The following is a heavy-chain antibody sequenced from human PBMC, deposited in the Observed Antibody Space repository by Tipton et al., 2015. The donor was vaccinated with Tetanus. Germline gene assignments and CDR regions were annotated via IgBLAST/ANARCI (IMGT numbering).Heavy chain of an antibody. Sequence: TLSLTCTVSGGSMSSSDYYWNWIRQPPGKGLEWIGYISYSGSTNSNYSLKSRITISQDTSKNQFSLKLTSVTAADTAVYYCARANYDFPKKGPFDSWGQGTLVIVSS. D-gene: IGHD3-3*01. CDR3: ARANYDFPKKGPFDS. CDR2: ISYSGST. V-gene: IGHV4-61*08. CDR1: GGSMSSSDYY. J-gene: IGHJ4*02.